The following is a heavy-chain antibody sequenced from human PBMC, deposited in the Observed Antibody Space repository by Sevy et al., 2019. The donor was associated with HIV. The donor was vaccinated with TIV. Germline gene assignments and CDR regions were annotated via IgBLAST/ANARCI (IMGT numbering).Heavy chain of an antibody. CDR2: IYWNDDK. CDR3: AQSRWRYYYYGMDV. CDR1: GFSLSTSGVG. Sequence: SGPTLVKPTQTLTLTCTFSGFSLSTSGVGVGWIRQPPGKALEWLALIYWNDDKRYSPSLKSRLTITKDTSKNHVVLTMTNMNPVDNTTYYCAQSRWRYYYYGMDVWGQGTTVTVSS. J-gene: IGHJ6*02. V-gene: IGHV2-5*01. D-gene: IGHD2-15*01.